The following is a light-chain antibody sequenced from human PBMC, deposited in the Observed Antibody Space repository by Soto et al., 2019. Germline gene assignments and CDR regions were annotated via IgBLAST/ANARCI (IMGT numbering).Light chain of an antibody. CDR3: QTWDFGFVV. Sequence: QPVLTQSPSASASLGASVKLTCTLSSGHSSYAIAWHQQQPEKGPRYLMKVNSDGSHSKGDGIPDRFSGSSSGAERYLTIASFRSEDETDYYCQTWDFGFVVFGGGTKLTVL. V-gene: IGLV4-69*01. J-gene: IGLJ2*01. CDR2: VNSDGSH. CDR1: SGHSSYA.